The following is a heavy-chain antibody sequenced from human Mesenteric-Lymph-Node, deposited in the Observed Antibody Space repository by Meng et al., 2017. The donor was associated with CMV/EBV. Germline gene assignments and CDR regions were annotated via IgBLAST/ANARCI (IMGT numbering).Heavy chain of an antibody. J-gene: IGHJ4*02. CDR2: IDPNSGGT. V-gene: IGHV1-2*02. CDR3: AREGTYSSSSGLGL. D-gene: IGHD6-6*01. Sequence: ASVKVSCKAPGYTFTNYGITWVRQAPGQGLEWMGWIDPNSGGTNYAQTFQGRVTMTRDTSITTLFMELRGLRADDTAVYYCAREGTYSSSSGLGLWGPGTLVTVSS. CDR1: GYTFTNYG.